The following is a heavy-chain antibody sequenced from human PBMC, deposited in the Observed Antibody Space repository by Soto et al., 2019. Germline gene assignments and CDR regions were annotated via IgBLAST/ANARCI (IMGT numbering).Heavy chain of an antibody. Sequence: PGGSLRLSCAASGFTFSSYSMNWVRQAPGKGLEWVSYISSSSSTIYYADSVKGRFTISRDNAKNSLYLQMNSLRAEDTAVYYCARDSVFWRMGYWGQGTLVTVSS. V-gene: IGHV3-48*01. CDR1: GFTFSSYS. CDR2: ISSSSSTI. J-gene: IGHJ4*02. CDR3: ARDSVFWRMGY. D-gene: IGHD3-3*01.